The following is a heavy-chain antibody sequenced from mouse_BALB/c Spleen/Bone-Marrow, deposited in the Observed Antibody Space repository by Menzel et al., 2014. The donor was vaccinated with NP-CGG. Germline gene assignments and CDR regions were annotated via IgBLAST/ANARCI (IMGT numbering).Heavy chain of an antibody. Sequence: VQLQQSAALASPGASVKMSCKASGYTFTDYTIQWVKQRPGQGLKWIGYVNPRSGYANYNQKFKDKATLTADKSSSTAFMQLSSLTSEDSAVYYRARPKGFALDYWGQGTALTVSS. CDR3: ARPKGFALDY. CDR1: GYTFTDYT. CDR2: VNPRSGYA. J-gene: IGHJ2*01. V-gene: IGHV1-4*01.